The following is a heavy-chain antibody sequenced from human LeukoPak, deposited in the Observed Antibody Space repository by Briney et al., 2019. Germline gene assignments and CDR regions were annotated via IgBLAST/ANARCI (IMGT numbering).Heavy chain of an antibody. Sequence: SETLSLTCTVSGGSISSSSYYWGWIRQPPGKGLEWIGSIYHSGSTYYNPSLKSRVTISVDTSKNQFSLKLSSVTAADTAVYYCARVPQGGDFDYWGQGTLVTVSS. D-gene: IGHD2-21*01. CDR1: GGSISSSSYY. CDR3: ARVPQGGDFDY. J-gene: IGHJ4*02. CDR2: IYHSGST. V-gene: IGHV4-39*07.